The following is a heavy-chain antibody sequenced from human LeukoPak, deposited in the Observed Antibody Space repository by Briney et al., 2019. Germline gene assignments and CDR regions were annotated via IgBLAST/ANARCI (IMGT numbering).Heavy chain of an antibody. J-gene: IGHJ5*02. CDR1: GGSFSGYY. Sequence: PSETLSLTCAVYGGSFSGYYWSWIRQPPGKGLEWIGEINHSGSTNYNPSLKSRVTISVDTSKNQFSLKLSSLTAADTAVYYCARVGWLVVPEGFDPWGQGTLVTVSS. V-gene: IGHV4-34*01. CDR2: INHSGST. CDR3: ARVGWLVVPEGFDP. D-gene: IGHD3-22*01.